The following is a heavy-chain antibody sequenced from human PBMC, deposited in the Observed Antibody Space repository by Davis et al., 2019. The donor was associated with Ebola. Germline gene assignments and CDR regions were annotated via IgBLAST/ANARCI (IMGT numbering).Heavy chain of an antibody. J-gene: IGHJ4*02. CDR1: GFTFSIYG. D-gene: IGHD2-21*01. CDR2: ISYDGNNK. Sequence: GGSLRLSCAASGFTFSIYGMHWVRQAPGKGPEWVSLISYDGNNKYYADSVKGRFTISRDNSKNTLYLQMNSLRAEDTALYYCAKDRLLGAVIAIPEAWGQGTLVTVSS. V-gene: IGHV3-30*18. CDR3: AKDRLLGAVIAIPEA.